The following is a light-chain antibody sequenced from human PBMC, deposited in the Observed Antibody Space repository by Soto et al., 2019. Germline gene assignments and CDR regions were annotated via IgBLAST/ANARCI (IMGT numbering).Light chain of an antibody. CDR2: SNN. CDR1: SSNIGSNT. J-gene: IGLJ2*01. Sequence: QLVLTQPPSASGTPGQRVPISCSGSSSNIGSNTVNWYQQLPGTAPKLLIYSNNQRPSGVPDRFSVSKSGTSASLAISGLQSEDEADYYCAAWDDSLNGPVFGGGTKLTVL. V-gene: IGLV1-44*01. CDR3: AAWDDSLNGPV.